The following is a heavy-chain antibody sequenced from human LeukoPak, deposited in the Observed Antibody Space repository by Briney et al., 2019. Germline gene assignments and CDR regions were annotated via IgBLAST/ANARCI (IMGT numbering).Heavy chain of an antibody. CDR3: ARDRDDYPYY. CDR1: GFTFSSYS. J-gene: IGHJ4*02. CDR2: ISSSSSYI. V-gene: IGHV3-21*01. Sequence: GGSLRLSCAASGFTFSSYSMNWVRRAPGKGLEWVSSISSSSSYIYYADSVKGRFTISRDNAKNSLSLQMNSLRAEDTAVYYCARDRDDYPYYWGQGTLVTVSS. D-gene: IGHD4-11*01.